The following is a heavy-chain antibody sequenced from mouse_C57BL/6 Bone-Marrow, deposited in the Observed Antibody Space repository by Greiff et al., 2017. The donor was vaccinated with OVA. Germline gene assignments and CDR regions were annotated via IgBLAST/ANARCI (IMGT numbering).Heavy chain of an antibody. Sequence: QVQLKESGAELMKPGASVKLSCKATGYTFTGYWIEWVKQRPGHGLEWIGEILPGSGSTNYNEKFKAKATFTADPSSNTAYMQLSSLTTEDSAIYYCANGLRGRAWFAYWGQGTLVTVSA. J-gene: IGHJ3*01. CDR1: GYTFTGYW. CDR3: ANGLRGRAWFAY. D-gene: IGHD2-4*01. V-gene: IGHV1-9*01. CDR2: ILPGSGST.